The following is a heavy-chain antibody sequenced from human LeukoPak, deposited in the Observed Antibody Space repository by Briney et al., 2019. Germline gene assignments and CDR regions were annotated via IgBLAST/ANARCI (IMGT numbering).Heavy chain of an antibody. J-gene: IGHJ4*02. CDR2: INHSGST. CDR1: GGSFSGYY. D-gene: IGHD2-21*02. CDR3: ARHILDGDNGSKGFDV. Sequence: SETLSLTCAVYGGSFSGYYWSWIRQPPGKGLEWIGEINHSGSTNYNPFLKSRVTISVDTSKNQFSLKLSSVTAADTALYYCARHILDGDNGSKGFDVWGQGILVTVSS. V-gene: IGHV4-34*01.